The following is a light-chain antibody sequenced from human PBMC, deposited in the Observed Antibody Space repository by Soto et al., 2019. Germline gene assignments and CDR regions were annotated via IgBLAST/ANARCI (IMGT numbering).Light chain of an antibody. CDR3: AAWDDRLRGHV. V-gene: IGLV1-44*01. Sequence: QSVLTQPPSASGTPGQRVIISCSGSSSNIGKNTLSWFQQLPGEAPKVLIYTDSQRPSGVPDRFSGSKSGTSGSLAISGLQSEDEADYYCAAWDDRLRGHVFGTGTKLTVL. CDR2: TDS. J-gene: IGLJ1*01. CDR1: SSNIGKNT.